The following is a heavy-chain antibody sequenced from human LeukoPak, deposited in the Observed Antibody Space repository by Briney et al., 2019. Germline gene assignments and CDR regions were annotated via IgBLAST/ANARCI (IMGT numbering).Heavy chain of an antibody. V-gene: IGHV4-39*07. CDR3: ARDEYSSSWADY. J-gene: IGHJ4*02. CDR1: GGSISSSSYY. CDR2: IYYSGST. D-gene: IGHD6-13*01. Sequence: SETLSLTCTVSGGSISSSSYYWGWIRQPPGKGLEWIGSIYYSGSTYYNPSPKSRVTISVDTSKNQFSLKLSSVTAADTAVYYCARDEYSSSWADYWGQGTLVTVSS.